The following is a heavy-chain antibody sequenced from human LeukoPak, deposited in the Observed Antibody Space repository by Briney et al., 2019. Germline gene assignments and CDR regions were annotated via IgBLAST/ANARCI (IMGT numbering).Heavy chain of an antibody. CDR1: GYSISSGYY. CDR3: ARAWIPVAGTRDY. J-gene: IGHJ4*02. D-gene: IGHD6-19*01. CDR2: IYHSGST. Sequence: SETLSLACDVSGYSISSGYYWGWIRQPPGKGLEWIGSIYHSGSTYYNPSLKSRVTISVDTSKNQFSLKLSSVTAADTAVYYCARAWIPVAGTRDYWGQGTLVTVSS. V-gene: IGHV4-38-2*01.